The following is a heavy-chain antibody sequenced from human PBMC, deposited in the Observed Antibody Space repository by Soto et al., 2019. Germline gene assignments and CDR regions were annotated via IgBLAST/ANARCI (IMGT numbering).Heavy chain of an antibody. CDR3: TTDGATIFSAP. J-gene: IGHJ5*02. Sequence: EVQLVESGGGLIQPGGSLRLSCAASGFTFKNAWMSWVRQAPGKGLEWVGRIKTKADAGTTDYAAPVKGRFTISRDDSKNTLYLKMNSLKTGAPALYFCTTDGATIFSAPRGQGPLVTV. D-gene: IGHD3-10*02. CDR2: IKTKADAGTT. CDR1: GFTFKNAW. V-gene: IGHV3-15*01.